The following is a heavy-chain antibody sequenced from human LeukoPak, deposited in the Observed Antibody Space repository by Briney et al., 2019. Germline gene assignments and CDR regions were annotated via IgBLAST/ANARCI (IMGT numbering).Heavy chain of an antibody. D-gene: IGHD2-2*01. CDR3: ARAGQLLYRGYFGY. CDR1: GGSFSGYY. J-gene: IGHJ4*02. V-gene: IGHV4-34*01. CDR2: INHSGST. Sequence: SETLSLTCAVYGGSFSGYYWSWIRQPPGKGLEWIGEINHSGSTNYNPSLKSRVTISVDTSKNQFSLKLSSVTAADTAVYYCARAGQLLYRGYFGYWGQGTLVTVSS.